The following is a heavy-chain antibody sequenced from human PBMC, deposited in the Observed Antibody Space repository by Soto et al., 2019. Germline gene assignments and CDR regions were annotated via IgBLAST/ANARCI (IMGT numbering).Heavy chain of an antibody. CDR1: GFTVSSNY. V-gene: IGHV3-53*01. CDR3: ARSLPLYDATGYYRAPSDH. D-gene: IGHD3-9*01. J-gene: IGHJ4*02. CDR2: ISGAAGST. Sequence: GGSLRLSCAASGFTVSSNYMSWVRQAPGKGLEWVSGISGAAGSTYTADSVKGRFTISRDNSKNTLYLQMNSLRAEDTAVYYCARSLPLYDATGYYRAPSDHWGQGTLVTVSS.